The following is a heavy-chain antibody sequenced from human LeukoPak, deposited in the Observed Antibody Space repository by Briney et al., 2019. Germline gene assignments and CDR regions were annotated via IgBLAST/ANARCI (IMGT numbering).Heavy chain of an antibody. D-gene: IGHD2/OR15-2a*01. J-gene: IGHJ4*02. CDR3: VSFYETY. V-gene: IGHV3-74*01. CDR1: ANYW. CDR2: INSDGSWT. Sequence: GGSLRLSCVASANYWMHWVRQAPGKGLVGVSHINSDGSWTSYADSVKGRFTISKDNAKNTVYLQMNSLRAEDTAVYYCVSFYETYWGRGTLVTVSS.